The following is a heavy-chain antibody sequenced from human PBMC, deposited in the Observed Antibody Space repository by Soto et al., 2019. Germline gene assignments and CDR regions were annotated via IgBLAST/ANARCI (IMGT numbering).Heavy chain of an antibody. CDR2: ISYDGGNK. D-gene: IGHD3-16*02. J-gene: IGHJ6*02. Sequence: PGGSLRLSCAASGFTFSSYGMHWVRQAPGKGLEWVAVISYDGGNKYYADSVKGRFTISRDDSKNTLYLQMSSLRIEDTALYFCAKDENLWGNYREDILKIYGLDVWGQGATVTVSS. CDR1: GFTFSSYG. V-gene: IGHV3-30*18. CDR3: AKDENLWGNYREDILKIYGLDV.